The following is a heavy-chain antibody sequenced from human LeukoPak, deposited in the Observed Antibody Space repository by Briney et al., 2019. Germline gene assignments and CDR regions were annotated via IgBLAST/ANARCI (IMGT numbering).Heavy chain of an antibody. Sequence: SQTLSLTCAISGDSVSSNSAAWNWIRRSPSRGLEWLGRTYYRSKWYNDYAVSVKSRITINPDTSKNQFSLQLNSVTPEDTAVYYCARVGYYYDSSGYEPGYYYYYMDVWGKGTTVTVSS. CDR3: ARVGYYYDSSGYEPGYYYYYMDV. J-gene: IGHJ6*03. V-gene: IGHV6-1*01. CDR1: GDSVSSNSAA. CDR2: TYYRSKWYN. D-gene: IGHD3-22*01.